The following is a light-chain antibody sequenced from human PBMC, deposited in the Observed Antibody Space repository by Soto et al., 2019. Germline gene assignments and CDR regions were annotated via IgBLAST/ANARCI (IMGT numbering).Light chain of an antibody. Sequence: EIVLTQSPATLSLSPGERATLSCRASQSVSSDLAWYQQKPGQTPRLLIYDASNRATGIPARFSGSGSGTDFTLTISSLEPKDFAVYYCQQRSIWPLTFGGGTKVEIK. V-gene: IGKV3-11*01. CDR3: QQRSIWPLT. J-gene: IGKJ4*01. CDR2: DAS. CDR1: QSVSSD.